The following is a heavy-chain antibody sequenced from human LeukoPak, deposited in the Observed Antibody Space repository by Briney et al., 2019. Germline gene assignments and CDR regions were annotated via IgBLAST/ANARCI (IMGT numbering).Heavy chain of an antibody. D-gene: IGHD2-2*01. CDR3: ARVGGTNYYYYGMDV. J-gene: IGHJ6*02. V-gene: IGHV4-61*08. CDR1: GASVSSGDHH. Sequence: SETLSLTCIVSGASVSSGDHHWSWIRQAPGKGLEWIGHNMNTYYNPSLKSRVTISIDTSKNQFSLMLSTVTAADTAVYYCARVGGTNYYYYGMDVWGQGTTVTVSS. CDR2: NMNT.